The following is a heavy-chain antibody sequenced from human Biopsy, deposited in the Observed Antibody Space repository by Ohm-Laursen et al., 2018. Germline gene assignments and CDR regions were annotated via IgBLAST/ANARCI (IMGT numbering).Heavy chain of an antibody. V-gene: IGHV1-69*06. CDR3: ARSFGVVINFEHNWFDP. D-gene: IGHD3-3*01. J-gene: IGHJ5*02. CDR2: INPMFGTA. CDR1: DGNFRNYA. Sequence: ASASLSRKASDGNFRNYAFSWGRQAHGHGLGWPAGINPMFGTAKYAQRFQGRVTITSDKSTSTADMELSSLRSDDTAVYYGARSFGVVINFEHNWFDPWGQGTLVTVSS.